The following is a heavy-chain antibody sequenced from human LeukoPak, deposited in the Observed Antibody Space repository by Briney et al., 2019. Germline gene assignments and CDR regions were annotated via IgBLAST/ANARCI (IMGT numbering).Heavy chain of an antibody. J-gene: IGHJ3*02. CDR2: ISSSSTYI. V-gene: IGHV3-21*06. CDR3: ARAAAARRPNAFDI. Sequence: GGSLRLSCASSGFTFSSYSMSWVREAPGKGLEWVSSISSSSTYIYYADSLKGRFTISRDNAKNSLYLQMNSLRAEDTAVYYCARAAAARRPNAFDIWGQGTMVTVSS. CDR1: GFTFSSYS. D-gene: IGHD6-25*01.